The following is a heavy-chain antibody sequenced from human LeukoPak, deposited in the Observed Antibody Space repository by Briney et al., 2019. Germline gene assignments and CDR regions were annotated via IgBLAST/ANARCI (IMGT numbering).Heavy chain of an antibody. Sequence: SVKVSCKASGYTFTGYYMHWVRQAPGQGLEWMGGIIPIFGTANYAQKFQGRVTITADESTSTAYMELSSLRSEDTAVYYCARGSVAVAGYYFDYWGQGTLVTVSS. J-gene: IGHJ4*02. CDR2: IIPIFGTA. CDR1: GYTFTGYY. D-gene: IGHD6-19*01. CDR3: ARGSVAVAGYYFDY. V-gene: IGHV1-69*13.